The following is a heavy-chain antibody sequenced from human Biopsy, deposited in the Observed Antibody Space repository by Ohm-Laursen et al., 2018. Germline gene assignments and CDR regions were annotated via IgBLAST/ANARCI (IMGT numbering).Heavy chain of an antibody. J-gene: IGHJ4*02. D-gene: IGHD2-15*01. CDR2: IYYRGNT. Sequence: SDTLSLTCTVSGGSIISNYYYWGWIRQPPGKGLEWIGSIYYRGNTNYNPSLKSRVTISVDTSKNQFSLKLSSATAADTAVFYCARHGSQGYCTGGSCVDYWGQGALVTVSS. V-gene: IGHV4-39*01. CDR3: ARHGSQGYCTGGSCVDY. CDR1: GGSIISNYYY.